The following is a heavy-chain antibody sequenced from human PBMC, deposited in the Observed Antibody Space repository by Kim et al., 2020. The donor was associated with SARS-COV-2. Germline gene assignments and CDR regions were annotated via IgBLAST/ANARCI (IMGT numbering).Heavy chain of an antibody. Sequence: YGPSVQGQVTISADKAISTAYLQWSSLKASDTAIYYCARVSVATITFSPWGQGTLVTVSP. V-gene: IGHV5-51*01. J-gene: IGHJ5*02. D-gene: IGHD5-12*01. CDR3: ARVSVATITFSP.